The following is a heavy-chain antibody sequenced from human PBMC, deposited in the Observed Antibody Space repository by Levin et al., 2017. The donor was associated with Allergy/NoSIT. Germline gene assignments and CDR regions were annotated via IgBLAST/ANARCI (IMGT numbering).Heavy chain of an antibody. CDR1: GYTFTSYG. D-gene: IGHD6-19*01. CDR2: ISAYIVNT. V-gene: IGHV1-18*01. CDR3: ARGHPPPYTSGWNGYNWFDP. Sequence: GESLKISCKASGYTFTSYGINWVRQAPGQGLEWMGWISAYIVNTNYAEKFQGRVTMTTDTSTSTAYMELRSLRSDDTAVYYCARGHPPPYTSGWNGYNWFDPWGQGTLVTVSS. J-gene: IGHJ5*02.